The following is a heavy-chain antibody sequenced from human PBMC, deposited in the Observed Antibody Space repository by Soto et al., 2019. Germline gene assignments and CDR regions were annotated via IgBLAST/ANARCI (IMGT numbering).Heavy chain of an antibody. CDR1: GGTFSSYA. CDR3: ARDGRRYSYGYYYGMDV. J-gene: IGHJ6*02. D-gene: IGHD5-18*01. V-gene: IGHV1-69*13. CDR2: IIPIFGTA. Sequence: SVKVSCKAAGGTFSSYAISWGRQAPGQGLEWMGGIIPIFGTANYAQKFQGRVTITADESTSTAYMELSSLRSEDTAVYYCARDGRRYSYGYYYGMDVWGQGTTVTVSS.